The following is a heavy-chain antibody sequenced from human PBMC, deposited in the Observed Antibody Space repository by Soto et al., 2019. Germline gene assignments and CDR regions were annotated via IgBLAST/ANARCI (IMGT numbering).Heavy chain of an antibody. V-gene: IGHV3-48*02. D-gene: IGHD6-19*01. CDR3: ARDQWLVRRARGGFDY. CDR1: GFTFSSYS. J-gene: IGHJ4*02. Sequence: GGSLRLSCAASGFTFSSYSMNWVRQAPGKGLEWVSYISSSSSTIYYADSVKGRFTISRDNAKNSLYLQMNSLRDEDTAVYYCARDQWLVRRARGGFDYWGQGTLVTVSS. CDR2: ISSSSSTI.